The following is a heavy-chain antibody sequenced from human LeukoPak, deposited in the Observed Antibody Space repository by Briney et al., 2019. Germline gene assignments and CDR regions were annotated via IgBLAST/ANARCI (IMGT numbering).Heavy chain of an antibody. D-gene: IGHD6-19*01. CDR1: GYTFTSYG. V-gene: IGHV1-18*01. J-gene: IGHJ4*02. Sequence: ASVKVSFKASGYTFTSYGISWVRQAPGQGLEWMGWISAYNGNTNYAQKLQGRVTMTTDTSTSTAYIELKSLRSDDTAVYYCARTGGSGWFDYRGQGTLVTVSS. CDR3: ARTGGSGWFDY. CDR2: ISAYNGNT.